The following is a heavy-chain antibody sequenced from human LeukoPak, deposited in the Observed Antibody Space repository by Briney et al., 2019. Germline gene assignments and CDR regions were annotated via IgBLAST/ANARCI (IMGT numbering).Heavy chain of an antibody. Sequence: SVKVSCKASGGTFSSYAISWVRQAPGQGLEWMGRIIPILGIANYAQKFQGRVTITADKSTSTAYMELSSLQASDTAMYYCARLLGLRVVRPDDEAFDIWGQGTMVTVSS. V-gene: IGHV1-69*04. J-gene: IGHJ3*02. CDR3: ARLLGLRVVRPDDEAFDI. CDR2: IIPILGIA. CDR1: GGTFSSYA. D-gene: IGHD3-22*01.